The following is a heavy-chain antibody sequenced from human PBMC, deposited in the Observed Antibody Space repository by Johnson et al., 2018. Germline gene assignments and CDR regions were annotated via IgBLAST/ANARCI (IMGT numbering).Heavy chain of an antibody. CDR1: GFTFSSYA. Sequence: QVQLGQAGGGVVQPGRSLRLSCAASGFTFSSYAMHWVRQAPGKGLEWVAVTSYDGSNKYYADSVKGRFTISRDNSKNTLYLQMNSLRAEDTAVYYCARDHSRLDGFYYYYMDVWGKGTTVTVSS. CDR2: TSYDGSNK. V-gene: IGHV3-30-3*01. D-gene: IGHD6-19*01. CDR3: ARDHSRLDGFYYYYMDV. J-gene: IGHJ6*03.